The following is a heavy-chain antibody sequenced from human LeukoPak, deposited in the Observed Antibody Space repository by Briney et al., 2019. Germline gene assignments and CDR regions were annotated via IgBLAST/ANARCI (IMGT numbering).Heavy chain of an antibody. D-gene: IGHD4-23*01. V-gene: IGHV1-69*10. CDR1: GGPLSSYP. J-gene: IGHJ4*02. Sequence: SVNVSCKSSGGPLSSYPFNWVRQAPGQGLEWMGRIIPVVDLINYAQRFQGRVTMTADKSTNTAYMELSSQKSDDTAVYYCASLTPTKGYWGQGTLVTVSS. CDR2: IIPVVDLI. CDR3: ASLTPTKGY.